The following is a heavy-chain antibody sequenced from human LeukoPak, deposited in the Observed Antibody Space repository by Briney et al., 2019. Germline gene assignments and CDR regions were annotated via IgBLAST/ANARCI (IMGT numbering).Heavy chain of an antibody. V-gene: IGHV3-48*03. CDR1: GFTFSSYE. Sequence: GGSLRLSCAASGFTFSSYEMNWVRQAPGKGLEWVSYISSSGSTIYYADSVKGRFTISRDNAKNSLYLQMNSLRAEDTAVYYCARGGGYYYRYYMDVWGKGTTVTVSS. J-gene: IGHJ6*03. CDR3: ARGGGYYYRYYMDV. CDR2: ISSSGSTI.